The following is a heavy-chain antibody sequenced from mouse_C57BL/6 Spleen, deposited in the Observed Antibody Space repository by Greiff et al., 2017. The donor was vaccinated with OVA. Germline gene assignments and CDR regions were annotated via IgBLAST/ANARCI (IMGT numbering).Heavy chain of an antibody. D-gene: IGHD3-2*02. Sequence: VQGVESGPELVKPGASVKISCKASGYAFSSSWMNWVKQRPGKGLEWIGRIYTGDGDTNYNGKFKGKATLTADKSSSTAYMQLSSLTSDDSAVYFCARGETAQANFDYWGQGTTLTVSS. CDR2: IYTGDGDT. CDR1: GYAFSSSW. CDR3: ARGETAQANFDY. V-gene: IGHV1-82*01. J-gene: IGHJ2*01.